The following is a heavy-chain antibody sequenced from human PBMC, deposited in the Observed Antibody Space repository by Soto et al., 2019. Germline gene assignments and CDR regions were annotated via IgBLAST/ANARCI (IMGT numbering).Heavy chain of an antibody. CDR3: ARSSSGVFRGMDV. D-gene: IGHD6-6*01. V-gene: IGHV4-30-4*01. Sequence: PSETLSLTCTVSGGSITSDNYWSWIRQPPGKGLELIGHIYYSGSTDYNPSLKSRLAISVDTSKSQFSLRMNSVTAADTAVYYCARSSSGVFRGMDVWGQGTSVTVSS. CDR1: GGSITSDNY. J-gene: IGHJ6*02. CDR2: IYYSGST.